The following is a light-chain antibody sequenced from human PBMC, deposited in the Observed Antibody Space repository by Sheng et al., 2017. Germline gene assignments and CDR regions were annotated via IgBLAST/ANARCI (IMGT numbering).Light chain of an antibody. CDR3: MQALQTPRT. J-gene: IGKJ1*01. V-gene: IGKV2-28*01. Sequence: DIVMTQSPLSLPVTPGEPASISCRSSQSLLHSNGYNCLDWYLQKPGQSPQLLIYLGSNRASGVPDRFSGSGSGTDFTLKISRVEAEDVGIYYCMQALQTPRTFGQGTKVGI. CDR1: QSLLHSNGYNC. CDR2: LGS.